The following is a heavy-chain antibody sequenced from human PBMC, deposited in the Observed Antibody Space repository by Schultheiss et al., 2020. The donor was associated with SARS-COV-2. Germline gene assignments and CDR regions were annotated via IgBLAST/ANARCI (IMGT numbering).Heavy chain of an antibody. Sequence: GESLKISCAASGFTFSSYATSWVRQAPRTGLEWVSSICGSADSTYYADSVKGRFTISRDNAKNSLYLQMNSLRAEDTAVYYCARSWNYGYYYYGMDVWGQGTTVTVSS. V-gene: IGHV3-23*01. CDR2: ICGSADST. D-gene: IGHD1-7*01. CDR3: ARSWNYGYYYYGMDV. CDR1: GFTFSSYA. J-gene: IGHJ6*02.